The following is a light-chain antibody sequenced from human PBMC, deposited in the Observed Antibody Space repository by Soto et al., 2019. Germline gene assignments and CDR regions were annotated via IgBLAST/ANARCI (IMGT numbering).Light chain of an antibody. V-gene: IGKV3D-11*02. CDR1: QSINTY. J-gene: IGKJ5*01. CDR2: DAS. Sequence: ENVLTQSPATLSLSPGEGATLSCRASQSINTYLAWYQQKPGQAPRLLIYDASKRATGIPARFSGSGSGTSFTLTISSLEPEDFAVYYCQQRRSWQVTFGQGTRLEIK. CDR3: QQRRSWQVT.